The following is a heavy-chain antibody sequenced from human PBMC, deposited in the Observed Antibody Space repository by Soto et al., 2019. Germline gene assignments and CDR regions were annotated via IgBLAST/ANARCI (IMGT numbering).Heavy chain of an antibody. D-gene: IGHD3-22*01. Sequence: QVQLVQSGAEVKKPGASVKVSCKASGYTFTSYGISWVRQAPGQGLEWMGWISAYNGNTNYAQKLQGRVTMTTDTSTSTAYMELRSLRPDDTAVYYCARAYYDSSGYDPAAFDIWGQGTMVTVSS. V-gene: IGHV1-18*01. CDR3: ARAYYDSSGYDPAAFDI. J-gene: IGHJ3*02. CDR2: ISAYNGNT. CDR1: GYTFTSYG.